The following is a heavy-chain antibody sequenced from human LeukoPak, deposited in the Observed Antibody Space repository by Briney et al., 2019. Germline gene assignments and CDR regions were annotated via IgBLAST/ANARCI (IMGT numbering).Heavy chain of an antibody. CDR3: AGDEGWTFDI. D-gene: IGHD5-24*01. V-gene: IGHV3-7*01. Sequence: GSLRLSLSAFGFSFRTQLVGLVRPAPGKGLGWVALIKQDGSVIHYVDSVKGRFTISRDNAKNSLSLQMNSLRADDTAVYYCAGDEGWTFDIWGQGTKVTVSS. J-gene: IGHJ3*02. CDR2: IKQDGSVI. CDR1: GFSFRTQL.